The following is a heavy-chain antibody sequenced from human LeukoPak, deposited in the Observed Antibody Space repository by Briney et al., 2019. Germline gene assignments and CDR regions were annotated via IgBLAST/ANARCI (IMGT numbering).Heavy chain of an antibody. D-gene: IGHD6-13*01. J-gene: IGHJ5*02. CDR3: ARGNVAAAGISWFDP. CDR1: GASIDSHY. V-gene: IGHV4-4*07. Sequence: SETLSLTCSVSGASIDSHYWSWIRQSPGKGLEWIGRIYTSGSTNYNPSLKSRVTMSVDTSKNQFSLKLSSVTAADTAVYYCARGNVAAAGISWFDPWGQGTLVTVSS. CDR2: IYTSGST.